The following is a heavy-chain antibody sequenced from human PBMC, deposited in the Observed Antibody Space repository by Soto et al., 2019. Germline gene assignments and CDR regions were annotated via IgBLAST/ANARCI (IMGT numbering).Heavy chain of an antibody. Sequence: QVQLQQWGAGLLKPSETLSLTCVVYGGSFGTYYWSWIRQPPGKGLEWIGEINHGGITKYSPSLKSRVTISLDTSMSQVSLNLNSVSAADTAVYYCARAVYNSGVPGGMDVWGPGTTVTVSS. CDR3: ARAVYNSGVPGGMDV. CDR1: GGSFGTYY. V-gene: IGHV4-34*01. J-gene: IGHJ6*02. CDR2: INHGGIT. D-gene: IGHD1-1*01.